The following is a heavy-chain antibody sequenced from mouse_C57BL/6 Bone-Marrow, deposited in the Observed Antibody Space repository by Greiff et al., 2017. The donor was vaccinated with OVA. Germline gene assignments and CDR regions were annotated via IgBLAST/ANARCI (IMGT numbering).Heavy chain of an antibody. CDR1: GYTFTSYW. D-gene: IGHD2-5*01. J-gene: IGHJ3*01. Sequence: VQLQQPGAELVKPGASVKLSCKASGYTFTSYWMQWVKQRPGQGLEWIGEIDPSDSYTNYNQKFKGKATLTVDTSSSTAYMQLSSLTSEDSAVYYCARGSNSAWFAYWGQGTLVTVSA. V-gene: IGHV1-50*01. CDR2: IDPSDSYT. CDR3: ARGSNSAWFAY.